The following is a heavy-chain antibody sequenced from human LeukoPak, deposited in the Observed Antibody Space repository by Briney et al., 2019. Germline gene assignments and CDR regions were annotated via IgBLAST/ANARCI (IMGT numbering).Heavy chain of an antibody. J-gene: IGHJ4*02. Sequence: SETLSLTCTVSSGSISSGDYYWSWIRQPPGKGLEWIGYIYYSGSTYYNPSLKSRVTISVDTSKNQFSLKLSSVTAADTAVYYCARVSSSWLVFDYWGQGTLATVSS. D-gene: IGHD6-13*01. CDR3: ARVSSSWLVFDY. CDR1: SGSISSGDYY. V-gene: IGHV4-30-4*01. CDR2: IYYSGST.